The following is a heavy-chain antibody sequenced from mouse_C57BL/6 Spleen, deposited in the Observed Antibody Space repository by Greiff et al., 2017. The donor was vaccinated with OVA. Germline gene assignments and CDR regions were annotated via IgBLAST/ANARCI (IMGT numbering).Heavy chain of an antibody. J-gene: IGHJ1*03. V-gene: IGHV3-6*01. CDR3: ARGGFYDGYYYWYFDV. D-gene: IGHD2-3*01. CDR2: ISYDGSN. Sequence: ESGPGLVKPSQSLSLTCSVTGYSITSGYYWNWIRQFPGNKLEWMGYISYDGSNNYNPSLKNRISITRDTSKNQFFLKLNSVTTEDTATYYCARGGFYDGYYYWYFDVWGTGTTVTVSS. CDR1: GYSITSGYY.